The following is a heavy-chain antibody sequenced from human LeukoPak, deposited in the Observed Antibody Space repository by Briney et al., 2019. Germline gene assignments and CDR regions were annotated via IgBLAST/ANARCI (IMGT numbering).Heavy chain of an antibody. Sequence: ASVKVSGNASGYSFTHNYMHWVRQAPGQGREWMGWINPNSGGADYAQKFQGRVTMTRDTSITTAYMELSSLRSDDTAVYYCARETYYDRGNAFHIWGQGTMVTVSS. CDR2: INPNSGGA. V-gene: IGHV1-2*02. CDR3: ARETYYDRGNAFHI. D-gene: IGHD3-22*01. J-gene: IGHJ3*02. CDR1: GYSFTHNY.